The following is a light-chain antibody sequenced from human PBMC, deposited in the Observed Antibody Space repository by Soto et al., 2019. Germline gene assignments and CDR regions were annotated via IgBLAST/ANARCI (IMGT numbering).Light chain of an antibody. CDR3: SSYTSDSSYA. CDR2: AVS. V-gene: IGLV2-14*01. J-gene: IGLJ1*01. Sequence: QSVLTQPASVPGSPGQSITISCTGTSSDVGLYDYVSWYQQHPGKAPQLMIYAVSNRPSGVSNRFSASKSGNTASLFISGLQAEDEADYYCSSYTSDSSYAFGSGTKVTVL. CDR1: SSDVGLYDY.